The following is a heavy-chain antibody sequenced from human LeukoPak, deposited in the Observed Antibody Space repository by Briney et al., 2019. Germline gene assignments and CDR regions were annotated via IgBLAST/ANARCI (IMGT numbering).Heavy chain of an antibody. CDR1: GFTFSSYA. CDR3: AKDRYGSGSYYGWFDP. D-gene: IGHD3-10*01. CDR2: ISGSGGGT. J-gene: IGHJ5*02. Sequence: GGSLRLSCAASGFTFSSYAMSWVRQAPGKGLEWVSAISGSGGGTYYADSVKGRFTISRDNSKNTLYLQMNSLRAEDTAVYYCAKDRYGSGSYYGWFDPWGQGTLVTVSS. V-gene: IGHV3-23*01.